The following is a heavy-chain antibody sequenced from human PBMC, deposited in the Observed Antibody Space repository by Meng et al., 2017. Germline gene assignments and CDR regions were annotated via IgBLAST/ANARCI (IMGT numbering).Heavy chain of an antibody. CDR3: ARDSGWLQFLSAFDI. Sequence: GGSLRLSCAASGLTFSSYSMNWVRQAPGKGLEWVSAISSSSSHIYYADSVKGRFTISRDNAKNSLYLQMNILRAEDTAVYYCARDSGWLQFLSAFDIWGQGTMVTVSS. CDR2: ISSSSSHI. J-gene: IGHJ3*02. V-gene: IGHV3-21*01. CDR1: GLTFSSYS. D-gene: IGHD5-24*01.